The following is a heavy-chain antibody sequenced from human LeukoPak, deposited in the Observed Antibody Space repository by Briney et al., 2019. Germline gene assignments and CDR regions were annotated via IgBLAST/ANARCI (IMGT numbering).Heavy chain of an antibody. CDR2: INPNSGGT. V-gene: IGHV1-2*02. D-gene: IGHD2-2*02. CDR3: ARVYCNSNSCYTMLRGVGVFSYYYGMDV. J-gene: IGHJ6*02. CDR1: GYTFTGYY. Sequence: ASVKVSCKASGYTFTGYYMHWVRQAPGQGLEWMGWINPNSGGTNYAQKFQGRVTMTRDTSISTAYMELSSLRSEDTAVYYCARVYCNSNSCYTMLRGVGVFSYYYGMDVWGQGTTVTVSS.